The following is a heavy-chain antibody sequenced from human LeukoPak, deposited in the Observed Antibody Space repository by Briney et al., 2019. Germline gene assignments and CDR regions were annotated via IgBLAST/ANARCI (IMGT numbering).Heavy chain of an antibody. Sequence: SQTLSLTCAISGDSVSSNSAAWNWIRQSPSRGLEWLGRTYYRSKWYNDYAVSVKSRITINPDTSKNQFSLQLNSVTPEDTAVYYCARHPRLTGRFSQGYFDLWGRGTLVTVSS. J-gene: IGHJ2*01. CDR2: TYYRSKWYN. D-gene: IGHD1-14*01. V-gene: IGHV6-1*01. CDR3: ARHPRLTGRFSQGYFDL. CDR1: GDSVSSNSAA.